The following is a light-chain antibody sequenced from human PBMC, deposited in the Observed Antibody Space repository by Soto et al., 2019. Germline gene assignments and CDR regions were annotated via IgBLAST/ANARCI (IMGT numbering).Light chain of an antibody. CDR2: NAS. CDR3: QQYNSYPWT. V-gene: IGKV1-5*03. J-gene: IGKJ1*01. CDR1: QIVGRW. Sequence: ITQSPATVSASVGERVTITCRASQIVGRWLAWYQQKSGKAPKLLIYNASSIESGVPARFSGSGSGTEFTLTISSLQPDDFATYYCQQYNSYPWTFGQGTKVDI.